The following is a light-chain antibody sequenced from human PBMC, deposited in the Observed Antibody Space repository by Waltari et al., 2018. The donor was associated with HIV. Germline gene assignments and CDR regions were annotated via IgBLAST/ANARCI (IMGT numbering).Light chain of an antibody. Sequence: VLTQSPATLSLSPAGRATLSCRASQSVSSYLAWYQQKPGQAPRLLIYDASNRATGIPARFSGSGSGTDFTLTISSLEPEDFAVYYCQQRSNWLTFGGGTKVEIK. J-gene: IGKJ4*01. V-gene: IGKV3-11*01. CDR1: QSVSSY. CDR3: QQRSNWLT. CDR2: DAS.